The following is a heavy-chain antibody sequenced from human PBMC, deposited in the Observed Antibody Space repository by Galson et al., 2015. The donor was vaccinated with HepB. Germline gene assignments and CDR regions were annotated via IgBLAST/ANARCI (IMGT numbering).Heavy chain of an antibody. Sequence: SLRLSCAASGFTFSSYTMRWVRQAPGKGLEWVAVIWYDGSNKDYADSVRGRFTISRDNSKNTVYLQMNSLRAEDTAVYYCARESEVSGWYFFDYWGQGTLVTVSS. V-gene: IGHV3-33*08. CDR2: IWYDGSNK. CDR3: ARESEVSGWYFFDY. CDR1: GFTFSSYT. D-gene: IGHD6-19*01. J-gene: IGHJ4*02.